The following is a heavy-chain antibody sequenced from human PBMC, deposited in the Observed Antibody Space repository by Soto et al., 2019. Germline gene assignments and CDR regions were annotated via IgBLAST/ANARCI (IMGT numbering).Heavy chain of an antibody. CDR1: GDTFDTFA. CDR3: ARDKDREQLGGNYYYALDV. J-gene: IGHJ6*02. CDR2: IIPIFRTP. D-gene: IGHD1-1*01. V-gene: IGHV1-69*12. Sequence: QVQLVQSGAEVLKPGSSVKVSCKASGDTFDTFAISWVRQAPGQGLEWMGGIIPIFRTPDYAQKFQGRVTIRADVSTSTAYMELSSLRSEDTAVYYCARDKDREQLGGNYYYALDVGGQGTTVSVSS.